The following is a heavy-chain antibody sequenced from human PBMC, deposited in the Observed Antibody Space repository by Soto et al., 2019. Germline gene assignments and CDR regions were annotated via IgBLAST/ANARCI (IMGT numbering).Heavy chain of an antibody. CDR1: GFTFGDYA. Sequence: EVQVVESGGGLVKPGQSLRLSCIASGFTFGDYAMSWFRQAPGKGLEWISFIRGKSYGGTTEYAASVKGRFTISRDDSKSIAYLQMNSLKTEDTAVYYCTRRYCSRASCYSPFDIWGQGTMVTVAS. D-gene: IGHD2-2*01. V-gene: IGHV3-49*05. CDR2: IRGKSYGGTT. CDR3: TRRYCSRASCYSPFDI. J-gene: IGHJ3*02.